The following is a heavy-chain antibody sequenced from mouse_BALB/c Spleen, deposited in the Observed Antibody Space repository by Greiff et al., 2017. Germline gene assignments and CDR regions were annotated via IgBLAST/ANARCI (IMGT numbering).Heavy chain of an antibody. V-gene: IGHV3-8*02. CDR1: GDSITSGY. J-gene: IGHJ3*01. CDR2: ISYSGST. CDR3: ARDYGSSPAWFAY. Sequence: EVMLVESGPSLVKPSQTLSLTCSVTGDSITSGYWNWIRKFPGNKLEYMGYISYSGSTYYNPSLKSRISITRDTSKNQYYLQLNSVTTEDTATYYCARDYGSSPAWFAYWGQGTLVTVSA. D-gene: IGHD1-1*01.